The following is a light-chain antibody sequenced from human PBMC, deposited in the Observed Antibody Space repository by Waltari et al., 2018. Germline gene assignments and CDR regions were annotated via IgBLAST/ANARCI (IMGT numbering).Light chain of an antibody. CDR1: SGNIASNY. Sequence: NFILTQPHSVSESPGKTVIISCTRSSGNIASNYVQWYQQRPGSAPTNVMYEDDHRPSGVPDRFSGSIDSSSNSASLIISGLRPEDEADYYCQSYDTNNHDVFGSGTRVTVL. CDR2: EDD. CDR3: QSYDTNNHDV. V-gene: IGLV6-57*03. J-gene: IGLJ6*01.